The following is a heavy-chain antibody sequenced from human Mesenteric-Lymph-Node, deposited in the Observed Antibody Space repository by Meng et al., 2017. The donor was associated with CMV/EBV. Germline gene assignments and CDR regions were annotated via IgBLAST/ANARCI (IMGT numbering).Heavy chain of an antibody. Sequence: GESLKISCAASGFTFSSYWMHWVRQAPGKGLVWVSRINSDGSSTSYADSVKGRFTISRDNARNTLYLQMNSLRAVDTAVYYCARDDLGLIDYWGQGTLVTVSS. CDR2: INSDGSST. V-gene: IGHV3-74*01. D-gene: IGHD7-27*01. CDR3: ARDDLGLIDY. CDR1: GFTFSSYW. J-gene: IGHJ4*02.